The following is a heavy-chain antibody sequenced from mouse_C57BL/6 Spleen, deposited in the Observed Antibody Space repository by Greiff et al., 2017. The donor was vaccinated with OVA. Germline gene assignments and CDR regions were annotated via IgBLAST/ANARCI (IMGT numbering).Heavy chain of an antibody. Sequence: QVQLQQSGAELVRPGTSVKMSCKASGYTFTNYWIGWAKQRPGHGLEWIGDIYPGGGYTNYNEKFKGKATLTADNSSSTAYMQFSSLTSEDSAIYYCASSTYDGSRYGYFDVWGTGTTGTVSS. D-gene: IGHD1-1*01. CDR1: GYTFTNYW. J-gene: IGHJ1*03. CDR2: IYPGGGYT. CDR3: ASSTYDGSRYGYFDV. V-gene: IGHV1-63*01.